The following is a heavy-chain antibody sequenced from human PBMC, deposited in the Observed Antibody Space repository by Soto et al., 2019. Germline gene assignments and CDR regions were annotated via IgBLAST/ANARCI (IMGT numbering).Heavy chain of an antibody. D-gene: IGHD2-15*01. V-gene: IGHV3-21*04. CDR3: AKDGGAIEVVQVTT. CDR2: ISPSSTYI. CDR1: GLNFDKGS. Sequence: KPGGSLRLSCAASGLNFDKGSMNCVRQPPGKGPEWLASISPSSTYIRYPDSVKGRFTISRDNARNSLSLQMMNLRADDTAIYYCAKDGGAIEVVQVTTWGQGTLVTVSS. J-gene: IGHJ4*02.